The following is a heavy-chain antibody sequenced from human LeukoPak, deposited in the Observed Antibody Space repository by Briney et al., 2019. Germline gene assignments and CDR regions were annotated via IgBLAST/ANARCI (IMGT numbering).Heavy chain of an antibody. CDR3: ASRGVRGVPFDY. J-gene: IGHJ4*02. CDR2: ISSSSSYI. Sequence: GGSLRLSCAASGFTFSSYSMNWVRPAPGKGLEWVSSISSSSSYIYYADSVKGRFTISRDNAKNSLYLQMNSLRAEDTAVYYCASRGVRGVPFDYWGQGTLVTVSS. V-gene: IGHV3-21*01. D-gene: IGHD3-10*01. CDR1: GFTFSSYS.